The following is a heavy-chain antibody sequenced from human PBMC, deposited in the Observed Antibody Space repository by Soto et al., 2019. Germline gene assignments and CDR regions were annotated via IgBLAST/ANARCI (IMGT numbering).Heavy chain of an antibody. D-gene: IGHD3-10*01. CDR1: GFTFSSYS. V-gene: IGHV3-23*01. J-gene: IGHJ4*02. CDR2: ISGXGGST. CDR3: AKVYGSIDY. Sequence: GXLRLSCAASGFTFSSYSMNWVRQAPGKGLEWVXAISGXGGSTYYADSXXGRFTISXXNSKNTLYMQMNSMRAEDTAVYYCAKVYGSIDYWGQGTLVTVSS.